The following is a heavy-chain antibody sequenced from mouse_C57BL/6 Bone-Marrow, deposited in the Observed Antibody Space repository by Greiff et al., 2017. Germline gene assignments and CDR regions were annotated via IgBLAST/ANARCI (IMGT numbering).Heavy chain of an antibody. CDR1: GYTFTNYW. Sequence: VKLMESGAELVRPGTSVKMSCKASGYTFTNYWIGWAKQRPGLGLEWIGDLYPGGGYTNYNEKFKGKATRTADKSYSTAYMQLSSLTSEDSAIYYCARSSSLWAWFAYWGQGTLVTVSA. J-gene: IGHJ3*01. CDR2: LYPGGGYT. D-gene: IGHD1-1*02. V-gene: IGHV1-63*01. CDR3: ARSSSLWAWFAY.